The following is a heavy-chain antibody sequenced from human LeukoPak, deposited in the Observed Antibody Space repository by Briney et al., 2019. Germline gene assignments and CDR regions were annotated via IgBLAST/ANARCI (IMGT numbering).Heavy chain of an antibody. CDR3: ARRRIDSMYNWFDP. V-gene: IGHV4-59*11. D-gene: IGHD2-21*01. Sequence: SETLSLTCSVSGASISSQYWTWIRRPPGKGLEWIAYIYNSGSTNYNPSLKSRVTMSIDTSKNQFSLRLTSVTAADTAVYYCARRRIDSMYNWFDPWGQGTLVIVSS. CDR1: GASISSQY. J-gene: IGHJ5*02. CDR2: IYNSGST.